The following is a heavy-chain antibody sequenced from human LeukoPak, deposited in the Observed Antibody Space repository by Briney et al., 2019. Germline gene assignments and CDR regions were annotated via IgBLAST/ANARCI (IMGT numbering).Heavy chain of an antibody. V-gene: IGHV3-48*02. J-gene: IGHJ4*02. CDR2: ITSRSTT. D-gene: IGHD3-10*01. Sequence: PGGSLRLSCAASGFAFSTYGMNWVRQAPGKGLEWISYITSRSTTYYADSVRGRFTISRDNAKNSLYLEMNGLRDDDTAVYYCARRISGSYLYYWGKGTLVTVSS. CDR1: GFAFSTYG. CDR3: ARRISGSYLYY.